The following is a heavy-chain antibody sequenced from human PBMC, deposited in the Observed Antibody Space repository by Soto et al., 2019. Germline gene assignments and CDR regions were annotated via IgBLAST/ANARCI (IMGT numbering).Heavy chain of an antibody. CDR3: ARELGGSPDY. Sequence: PGGSLRLSCAASGFTFSSYSMNWVRQAPGKGLEWVSSISRSSDYIYYADSVKGRFTISRDDAKNSLYLQMNSLRAEDTAVYYCARELGGSPDYWGQGTLVTVSS. V-gene: IGHV3-21*01. CDR1: GFTFSSYS. D-gene: IGHD2-15*01. CDR2: ISRSSDYI. J-gene: IGHJ4*02.